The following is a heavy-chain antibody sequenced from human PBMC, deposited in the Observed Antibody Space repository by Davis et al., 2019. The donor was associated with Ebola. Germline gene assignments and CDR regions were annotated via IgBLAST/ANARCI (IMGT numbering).Heavy chain of an antibody. CDR3: ARRMGRYSYGFDY. J-gene: IGHJ4*02. Sequence: PGGSLRLSCAASGFTFSSYAMHWVRQAPGKGLEWVAVISYDGSNKYYADSVKGRFTISRDNSKNTLYLQMNSLRAEDTAVYYCARRMGRYSYGFDYWGQGTLVTVSS. CDR2: ISYDGSNK. V-gene: IGHV3-30-3*01. CDR1: GFTFSSYA. D-gene: IGHD5-18*01.